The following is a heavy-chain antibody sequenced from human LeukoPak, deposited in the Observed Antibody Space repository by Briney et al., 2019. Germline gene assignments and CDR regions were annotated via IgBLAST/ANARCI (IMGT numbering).Heavy chain of an antibody. CDR3: AGDFARY. Sequence: GGSLRLSCAASGFSFSNYGMAWVRQAPGKGLEWVATIKEDGSAKYYADSVKGRFTISRDNAKNSVHLQMNSLRVEDTAVYYCAGDFARYWGQGTLVTVSS. CDR1: GFSFSNYG. V-gene: IGHV3-7*01. J-gene: IGHJ4*02. D-gene: IGHD1-14*01. CDR2: IKEDGSAK.